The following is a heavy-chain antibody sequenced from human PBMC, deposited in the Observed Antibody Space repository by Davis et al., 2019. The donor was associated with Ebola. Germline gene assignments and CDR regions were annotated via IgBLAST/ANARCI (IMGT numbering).Heavy chain of an antibody. J-gene: IGHJ6*02. V-gene: IGHV1-2*02. CDR2: VNPNAGNT. CDR1: GYTFTGHY. D-gene: IGHD3-3*01. Sequence: ASVKVSCKASGYTFTGHYIHWVRQAPGQGLEWMGWVNPNAGNTKYAQNFQGRVTMTSDTSTTTAYMELTGLRSDDTAVYYCARAVTISLVMDVWGQGTTVTVSS. CDR3: ARAVTISLVMDV.